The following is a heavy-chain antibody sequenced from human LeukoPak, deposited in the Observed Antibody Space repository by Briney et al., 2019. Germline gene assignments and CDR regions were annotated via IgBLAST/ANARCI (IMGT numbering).Heavy chain of an antibody. Sequence: GGSLRLSCAASGFTFSSHGMTWVRQAPGKGLEWVSAISGSGGSTYYADSVRGRSTISGDNSKNTLYLQMNSLRAEDTAVYYCAKFGLAGSGRYHDAFDIWGQGTMVTVSS. CDR3: AKFGLAGSGRYHDAFDI. V-gene: IGHV3-23*01. J-gene: IGHJ3*02. D-gene: IGHD3-10*01. CDR2: ISGSGGST. CDR1: GFTFSSHG.